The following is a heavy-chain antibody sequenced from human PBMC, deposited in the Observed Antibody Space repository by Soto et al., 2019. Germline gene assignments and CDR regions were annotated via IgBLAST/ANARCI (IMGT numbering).Heavy chain of an antibody. D-gene: IGHD3-10*01. CDR1: GFTVSSYE. CDR3: ARDGSNMVRGVTRANWFDP. CDR2: ISSSGSTI. Sequence: EVQLVESGGGLVQPGGSLRLSCAASGFTVSSYEMNWVRQAPGKGLEWVSAISSSGSTIYYADSVKGRFTIYRDNAKNSLQLQMHSLRDEATAVYYCARDGSNMVRGVTRANWFDPWVQGPLVTVSS. V-gene: IGHV3-48*03. J-gene: IGHJ5*02.